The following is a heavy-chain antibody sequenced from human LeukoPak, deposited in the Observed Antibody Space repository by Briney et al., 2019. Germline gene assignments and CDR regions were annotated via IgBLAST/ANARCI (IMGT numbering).Heavy chain of an antibody. D-gene: IGHD3-16*01. CDR2: IYHSGST. Sequence: SETLSLTCAVSGGSISSGGYSWSWNRQPRGKGLEWIGYIYHSGSTYYNPSLKSRVTISVDRSKNQFSLKLSSVTAADTAVYYCARGPVSPKDYYYYYYGMDVWGQGTTVTVSS. J-gene: IGHJ6*02. CDR3: ARGPVSPKDYYYYYYGMDV. V-gene: IGHV4-30-2*01. CDR1: GGSISSGGYS.